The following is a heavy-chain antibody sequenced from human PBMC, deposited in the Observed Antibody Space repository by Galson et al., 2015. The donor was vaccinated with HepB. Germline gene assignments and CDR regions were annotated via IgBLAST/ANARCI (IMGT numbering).Heavy chain of an antibody. J-gene: IGHJ6*02. Sequence: SLRLSCAASRFTVSNYAMSWVRQAPGKGLEWVAGISGSGSSTYYADSVKGRFTISRDNSKRTLYLQMNSMRGEDTAVYYCAKDRSRDYYGSGSYYSLYSYVMDVWGQGTTVTVSS. V-gene: IGHV3-23*01. CDR2: ISGSGSST. D-gene: IGHD3-10*01. CDR1: RFTVSNYA. CDR3: AKDRSRDYYGSGSYYSLYSYVMDV.